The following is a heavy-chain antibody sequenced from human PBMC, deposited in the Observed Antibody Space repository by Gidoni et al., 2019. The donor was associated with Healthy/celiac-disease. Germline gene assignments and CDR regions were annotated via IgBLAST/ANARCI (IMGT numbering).Heavy chain of an antibody. D-gene: IGHD3-16*01. CDR1: GGSISSSNW. J-gene: IGHJ5*02. Sequence: QVQLQESGPGLVKPSGTLSRTCAVSGGSISSSNWWSCVRQPPGKGLEWLGEIYHSGSTNYNPSLKSRVTISVDKSKNQFSLKLSSVTAADTAVYYCARARALGNNWFDPWGQGTLVTVSS. CDR3: ARARALGNNWFDP. V-gene: IGHV4-4*02. CDR2: IYHSGST.